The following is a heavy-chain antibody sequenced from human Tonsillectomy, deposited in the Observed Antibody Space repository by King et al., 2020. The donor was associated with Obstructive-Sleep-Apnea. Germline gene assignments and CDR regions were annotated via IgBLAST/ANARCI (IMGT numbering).Heavy chain of an antibody. CDR1: GFTFSGSA. J-gene: IGHJ4*02. D-gene: IGHD1-26*01. CDR3: TTPQVLVGATTLDY. Sequence: VQLVESGGGLVQPGGSLKLSCAASGFTFSGSAMHWVRQASGKGLEWVGRIRSKANSYATAYAASVKGRFTISRDDSKNTGYLQMNSLKTEDTAVYYCTTPQVLVGATTLDYWGQGTLVTVSS. V-gene: IGHV3-73*01. CDR2: IRSKANSYAT.